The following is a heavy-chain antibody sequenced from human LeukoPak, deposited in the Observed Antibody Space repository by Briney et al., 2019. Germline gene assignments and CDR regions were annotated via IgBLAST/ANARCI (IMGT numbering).Heavy chain of an antibody. V-gene: IGHV1-69*13. J-gene: IGHJ3*02. CDR3: ARVGDYYDSSGYYQDDAFDI. Sequence: AASVNVSCKASGYTFTSYAISWVRQAPGQGLEWMGGIIPIFGTANYAQKFQGRVTITADESTSTAYMELSSLRSEDTAVYYCARVGDYYDSSGYYQDDAFDIWGQGTMVTVSS. CDR1: GYTFTSYA. D-gene: IGHD3-22*01. CDR2: IIPIFGTA.